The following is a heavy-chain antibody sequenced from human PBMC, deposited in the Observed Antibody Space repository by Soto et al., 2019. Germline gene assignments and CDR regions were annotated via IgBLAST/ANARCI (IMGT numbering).Heavy chain of an antibody. V-gene: IGHV3-23*01. CDR3: AVTPNCGRDCSAASYWYFDI. CDR2: ISGDSGRT. J-gene: IGHJ2*01. CDR1: GLTFGNYA. Sequence: EVQLLESGGGLVQPGGSVRLSCAASGLTFGNYAMSWVRQAPGKGLESVSAISGDSGRTYYADSVKGRFTISRDNSKNTLYLQMNTLRAEDTAVYYCAVTPNCGRDCSAASYWYFDIWGRGTLVTVSS. D-gene: IGHD2-21*02.